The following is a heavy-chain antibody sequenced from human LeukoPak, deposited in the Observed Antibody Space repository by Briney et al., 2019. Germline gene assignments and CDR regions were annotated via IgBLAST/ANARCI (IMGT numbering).Heavy chain of an antibody. CDR3: ARLGSSGSSSAFDI. CDR2: ICYSGRT. J-gene: IGHJ3*02. D-gene: IGHD1-26*01. CDR1: GGSISSGTCY. Sequence: SETLSLTCTVSGGSISSGTCYWGWIRQPPGKGLEWIGSICYSGRTYYNPSLESRVTISVDTSNSQFSLKLTSVTAADTAVYYCARLGSSGSSSAFDIWGQGTMVTVSS. V-gene: IGHV4-39*01.